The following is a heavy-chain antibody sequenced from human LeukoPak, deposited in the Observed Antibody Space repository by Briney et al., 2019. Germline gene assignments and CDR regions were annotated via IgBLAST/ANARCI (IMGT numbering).Heavy chain of an antibody. Sequence: SEPLTLTCGVYGGPFSGYYWSWLRHSPGKGLEWIGEINQSGGTNYNPSLRSRVSISVDTSKNQFSLKLSSMTAADTAVYFCATIQRDHAFDIWGQGTMVTVSS. J-gene: IGHJ3*02. V-gene: IGHV4-34*01. CDR1: GGPFSGYY. CDR2: INQSGGT. CDR3: ATIQRDHAFDI. D-gene: IGHD6-25*01.